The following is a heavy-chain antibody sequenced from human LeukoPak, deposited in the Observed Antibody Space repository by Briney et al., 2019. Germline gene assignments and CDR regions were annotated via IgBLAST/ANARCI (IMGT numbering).Heavy chain of an antibody. Sequence: ASVKVSCKASGYTFTSYGISWVRQAPGQGLEWMGWINPNSGGTNYAQKFQGRVTMTRDTSISTAYMELSRLRSDDTAVYYCARVVYYYDSSGYSDDAFDIWGQGTMVTVSS. CDR1: GYTFTSYG. J-gene: IGHJ3*02. D-gene: IGHD3-22*01. V-gene: IGHV1-2*02. CDR2: INPNSGGT. CDR3: ARVVYYYDSSGYSDDAFDI.